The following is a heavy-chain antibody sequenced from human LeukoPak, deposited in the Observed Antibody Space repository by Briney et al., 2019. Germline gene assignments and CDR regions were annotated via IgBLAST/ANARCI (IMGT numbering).Heavy chain of an antibody. Sequence: SETLSLTCAVSGGSISSSNWWSWVRQPPGKGLEWIGEIYHSGSTNYNPSLKSRVTISVDKSKSQFSLKLSSVTAADTAVYYCARVLPGELGQWLVRDDAFDIWGQGTMVTVSS. V-gene: IGHV4-4*02. CDR2: IYHSGST. CDR3: ARVLPGELGQWLVRDDAFDI. D-gene: IGHD6-19*01. CDR1: GGSISSSNW. J-gene: IGHJ3*02.